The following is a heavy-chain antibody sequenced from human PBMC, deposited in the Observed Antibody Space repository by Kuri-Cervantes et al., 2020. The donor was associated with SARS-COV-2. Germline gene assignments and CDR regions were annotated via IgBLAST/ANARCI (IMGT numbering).Heavy chain of an antibody. CDR3: AHSGGPGFGGYFGL. V-gene: IGHV2-5*01. CDR1: GFSLSTSGVG. Sequence: SGPTLVKPTQTLTLTCTFSGFSLSTSGVGVGWIRQPPGKALEWLALIYWNDDKRYSPSLKSRLTITKDTSKNQVVLTMTNMDPVDTATYYCAHSGGPGFGGYFGLWGRGTRGTASS. J-gene: IGHJ2*01. D-gene: IGHD3-16*01. CDR2: IYWNDDK.